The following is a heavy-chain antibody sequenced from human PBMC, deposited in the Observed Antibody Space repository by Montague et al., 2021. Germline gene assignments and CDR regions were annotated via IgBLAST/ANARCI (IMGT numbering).Heavy chain of an antibody. Sequence: CAISGDSVSSNSVTWHWIRQSPSRGLEWLGRTYCRSKWANDYALSVRSRITFNPDTSKNQFSLQLDSVTPEDTAVYYCVRQSVSGKFDYWGQGTRVTVSS. J-gene: IGHJ4*02. V-gene: IGHV6-1*01. CDR1: GDSVSSNSVT. CDR2: TYCRSKWAN. D-gene: IGHD6-19*01. CDR3: VRQSVSGKFDY.